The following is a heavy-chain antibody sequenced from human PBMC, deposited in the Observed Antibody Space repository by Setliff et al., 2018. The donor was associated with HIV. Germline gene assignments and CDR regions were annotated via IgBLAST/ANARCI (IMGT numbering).Heavy chain of an antibody. V-gene: IGHV3-7*03. D-gene: IGHD2-8*02. CDR1: GFTFSTYW. CDR3: ARGPSSTHWSPGYFQH. CDR2: IKQDGSEK. J-gene: IGHJ1*01. Sequence: GGSLRLSCAASGFTFSTYWMTWVRQAPGKGLEWVANIKQDGSEKYYVDSVKGRFTISRDNAKNSLYLQVNNLRAEDTAVYYCARGPSSTHWSPGYFQHWGQGTPVTVSS.